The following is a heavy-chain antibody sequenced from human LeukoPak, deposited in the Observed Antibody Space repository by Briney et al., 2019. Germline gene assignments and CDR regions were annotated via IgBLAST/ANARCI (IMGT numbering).Heavy chain of an antibody. CDR3: ARTHYYYYYMDV. CDR1: GGSISSYY. V-gene: IGHV4-4*07. J-gene: IGHJ6*03. CDR2: IYTSGST. Sequence: SETLSLTCTVSGGSISSYYWSWIRQPAPKGLDWIGRIYTSGSTYYNPSLKSRVTISVDTSKDQFSLKLSSVTAADTAVYYCARTHYYYYYMDVWGKGTTVTVSS.